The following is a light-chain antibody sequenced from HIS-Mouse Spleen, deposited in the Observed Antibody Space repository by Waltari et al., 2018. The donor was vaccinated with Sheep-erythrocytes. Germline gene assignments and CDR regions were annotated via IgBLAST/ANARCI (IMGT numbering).Light chain of an antibody. Sequence: QSALTQPRSVSGSPGQSVTIPCTGTSSAVGGYNYFSWYQQHPGKAPKPMIYDVSKRPSGVPDRFSGSKSGNTASLTISGLQAEDEADYYCCSYAGSYTLVFGGGTKLTVL. CDR1: SSAVGGYNY. J-gene: IGLJ2*01. CDR2: DVS. CDR3: CSYAGSYTLV. V-gene: IGLV2-11*01.